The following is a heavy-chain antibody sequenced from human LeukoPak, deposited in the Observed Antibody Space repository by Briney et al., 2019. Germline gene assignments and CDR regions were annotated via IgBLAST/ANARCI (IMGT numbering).Heavy chain of an antibody. D-gene: IGHD5-18*01. V-gene: IGHV1-3*01. Sequence: GASVKVSCKASGYTFTSYAMHWVRQAPGQRLEWMGWINAGNGNTKYSQKLQGRVTMTTDTSTSTAYMELRSLRSDDTAVYYCARDPGILSTWIQLWFGAGSAFDIWGQGTMVTVSS. J-gene: IGHJ3*02. CDR2: INAGNGNT. CDR3: ARDPGILSTWIQLWFGAGSAFDI. CDR1: GYTFTSYA.